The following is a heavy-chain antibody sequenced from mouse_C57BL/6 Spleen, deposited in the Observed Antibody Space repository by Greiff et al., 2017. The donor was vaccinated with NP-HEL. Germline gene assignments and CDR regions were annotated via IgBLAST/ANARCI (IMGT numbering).Heavy chain of an antibody. CDR3: ANYYGSSYEGFAY. J-gene: IGHJ3*01. V-gene: IGHV1-22*01. CDR1: GYTFTDYN. CDR2: INPNNGGN. Sequence: EVQLQQSGPELVKPGASVKMSCKASGYTFTDYNMHWVKQSHGKSLEWIGYINPNNGGNSYNQKFKGKATLTVNKSSSTAYMELRSLTSDDAAVYYCANYYGSSYEGFAYWGQGTLVTVSA. D-gene: IGHD1-1*01.